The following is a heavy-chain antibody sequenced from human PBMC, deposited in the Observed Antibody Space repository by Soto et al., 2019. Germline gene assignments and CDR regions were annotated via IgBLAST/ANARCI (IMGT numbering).Heavy chain of an antibody. CDR2: ISSSSSYI. CDR3: ARDNWNGDY. Sequence: EVQLVESGGGLVKPGGSLRLSCAASGFTFSSYSMNWVRQAPGKGLEWVSSISSSSSYIYYEDSVKGRFTISRDNAKNSLYLQMNSLRAEDTAVYYCARDNWNGDYWGQGTLVTVSS. V-gene: IGHV3-21*01. J-gene: IGHJ4*02. CDR1: GFTFSSYS. D-gene: IGHD1-20*01.